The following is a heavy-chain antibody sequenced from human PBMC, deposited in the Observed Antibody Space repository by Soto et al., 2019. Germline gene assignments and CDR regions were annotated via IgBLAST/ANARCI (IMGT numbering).Heavy chain of an antibody. CDR3: ASGRSVVSVAMEFVD. V-gene: IGHV3-30*03. CDR2: ISYDGSNK. J-gene: IGHJ4*01. Sequence: GGSLRLSCAASGFTFSSYGMHWVRQAPGKGLEWVAVISYDGSNKYYADSVKGRFTISRDTSKNTLYMQMNSLRTEDTAVYFCASGRSVVSVAMEFVDWGHGTLVTVS. CDR1: GFTFSSYG. D-gene: IGHD2-2*01.